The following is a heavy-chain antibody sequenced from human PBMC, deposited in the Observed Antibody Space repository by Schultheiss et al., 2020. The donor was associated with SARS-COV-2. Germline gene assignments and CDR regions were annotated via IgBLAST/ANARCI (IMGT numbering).Heavy chain of an antibody. V-gene: IGHV3-30*03. CDR1: GFTFSSNA. CDR2: ISYDGSNK. J-gene: IGHJ6*02. Sequence: GGSLRLSCAASGFTFSSNAMHWVRQAPGRGLEWVALISYDGSNKYYADSVKGRFTISRDNAKNSLYLQMNSLRAEDTAVYYCARESIVGATRRGYYGMDVWGQGTTVTVSS. CDR3: ARESIVGATRRGYYGMDV. D-gene: IGHD1-26*01.